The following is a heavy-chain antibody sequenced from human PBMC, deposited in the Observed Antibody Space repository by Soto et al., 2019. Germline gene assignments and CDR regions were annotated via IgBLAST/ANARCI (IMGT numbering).Heavy chain of an antibody. D-gene: IGHD4-17*01. J-gene: IGHJ4*02. CDR2: IYYSGST. CDR3: ATLSYGDYEGFDY. Sequence: SETLSLTCTVSGGSISSYYWSWIRQPPGKGLEWIGYIYYSGSTNYNPSLKSRVTISVDTSKNQFSLKLSSVTAADTAVYYCATLSYGDYEGFDYWGQGTLVTVSS. V-gene: IGHV4-59*08. CDR1: GGSISSYY.